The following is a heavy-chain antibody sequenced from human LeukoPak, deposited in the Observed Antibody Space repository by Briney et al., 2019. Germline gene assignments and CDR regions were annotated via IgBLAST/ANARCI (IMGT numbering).Heavy chain of an antibody. Sequence: PSETLSLTCTVAGGSISSHYRSWIRQPPRKGLEWAGHIHYLGSTNYNPSPKSRDTKSIHTSKNHFSLKLNSVIAADTAVYYCARDRPGSYWYFDLWGRGTLVTVSS. CDR1: GGSISSHY. CDR2: IHYLGST. D-gene: IGHD3-10*01. J-gene: IGHJ2*01. CDR3: ARDRPGSYWYFDL. V-gene: IGHV4-59*11.